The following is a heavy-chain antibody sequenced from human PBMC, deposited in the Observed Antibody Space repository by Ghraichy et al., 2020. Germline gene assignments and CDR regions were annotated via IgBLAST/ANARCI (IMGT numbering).Heavy chain of an antibody. D-gene: IGHD4-11*01. V-gene: IGHV3-74*01. J-gene: IGHJ4*02. Sequence: GGSLRLSCAASGFTFTTYWMHWVRQAPGKGLVWVSRISGDGSSTAYADSVKGRFTISRDNAKNTLYLQMTSLRADDTAVYYCARGGLHSSFDYWGQGALVPFSS. CDR3: ARGGLHSSFDY. CDR2: ISGDGSST. CDR1: GFTFTTYW.